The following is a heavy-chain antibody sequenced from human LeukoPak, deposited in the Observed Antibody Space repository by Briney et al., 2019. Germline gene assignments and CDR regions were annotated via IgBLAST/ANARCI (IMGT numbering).Heavy chain of an antibody. CDR3: ASSCSGGSCYPATFDP. J-gene: IGHJ5*02. CDR2: IYYSGST. V-gene: IGHV4-61*08. Sequence: SETLSLTCTVSGGSISSGGYYWSWIRQHPGKGLEWIGYIYYSGSTNYNPSLKSRVTISVDTSKNQFSLKLSSVTAADTAVYYCASSCSGGSCYPATFDPWGQGTLVTVSS. D-gene: IGHD2-15*01. CDR1: GGSISSGGYY.